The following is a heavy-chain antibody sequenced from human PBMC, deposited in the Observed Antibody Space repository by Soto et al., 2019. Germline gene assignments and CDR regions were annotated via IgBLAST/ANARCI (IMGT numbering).Heavy chain of an antibody. CDR2: IYYSGST. CDR3: ARQDSVCSTSCYMNYMDV. CDR1: GGSISSSSYY. V-gene: IGHV4-39*01. J-gene: IGHJ6*03. D-gene: IGHD2-2*02. Sequence: SETLSLTCTVSGGSISSSSYYWGWIRQPPGKGLEWIGSIYYSGSTYYNPSLKIRVTISVDTSKNQFSLKLSSVTAADTAVYYCARQDSVCSTSCYMNYMDVWGKGTTVTVSS.